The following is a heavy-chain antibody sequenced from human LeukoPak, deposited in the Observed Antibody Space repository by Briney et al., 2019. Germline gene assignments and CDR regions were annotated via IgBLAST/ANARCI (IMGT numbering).Heavy chain of an antibody. V-gene: IGHV3-23*01. CDR1: GFTFSNYA. CDR2: ISGSGGNT. CDR3: AKVIEVLEWLLPGWFDP. D-gene: IGHD3-3*01. J-gene: IGHJ5*02. Sequence: GGSLRLSCAASGFTFSNYAMSWVRQAPGKGLEWVSAISGSGGNTHYTDSVKGRFTISRDNSKNTLYLQMNSLRAEDTAVYYCAKVIEVLEWLLPGWFDPRGQGTLVTVSS.